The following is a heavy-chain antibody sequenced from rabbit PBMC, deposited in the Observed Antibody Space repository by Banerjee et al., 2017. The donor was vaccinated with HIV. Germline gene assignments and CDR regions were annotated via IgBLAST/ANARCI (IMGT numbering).Heavy chain of an antibody. Sequence: QEQLVESGGGLVTLGGSLTLTCTASGFTISSGYDMCWVRQAPGKGLEWIGCIYTGSSGSTHYASWAKGRFTISKTSSTTVTLQMTSLTAADTATYFCARDLAGVIGWNFGLWGPGTLVTVS. V-gene: IGHV1S45*01. CDR1: GFTISSGYD. J-gene: IGHJ4*01. D-gene: IGHD4-1*01. CDR3: ARDLAGVIGWNFGL. CDR2: IYTGSSGST.